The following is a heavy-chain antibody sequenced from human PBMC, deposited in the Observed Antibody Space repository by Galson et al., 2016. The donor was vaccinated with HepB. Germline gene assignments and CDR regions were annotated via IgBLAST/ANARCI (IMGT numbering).Heavy chain of an antibody. CDR1: GFTVSNNY. CDR3: ARDNGV. Sequence: RLSCAASGFTVSNNYLSWVRQAPGQGLELVSLIYSSGNTWYADSVKGRFTISRDNPKNTLYLQMNSLRAEDTAVYYCARDNGVWGQGTLVTVSS. CDR2: IYSSGNT. D-gene: IGHD2-8*01. J-gene: IGHJ4*02. V-gene: IGHV3-53*01.